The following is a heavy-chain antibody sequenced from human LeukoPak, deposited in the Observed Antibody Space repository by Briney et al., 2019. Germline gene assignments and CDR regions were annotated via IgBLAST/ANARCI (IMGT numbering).Heavy chain of an antibody. D-gene: IGHD2-15*01. Sequence: PSQTLSLTCTVSGGSISSGGYYWSWIRQHPGKGLEWIGYIYYSGSTYYNPSLKSRVTISVDTSKNQFSLKLSSVTAADTAVYYCARVLPGGGSSRYDRRFDPWGQGTLVTVSS. CDR1: GGSISSGGYY. J-gene: IGHJ5*02. CDR2: IYYSGST. CDR3: ARVLPGGGSSRYDRRFDP. V-gene: IGHV4-31*03.